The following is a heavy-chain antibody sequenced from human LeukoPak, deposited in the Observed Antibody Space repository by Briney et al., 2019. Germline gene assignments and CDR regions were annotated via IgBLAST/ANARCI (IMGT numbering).Heavy chain of an antibody. CDR1: GFTFSSYS. Sequence: PGRCLRLACAASGFTFSSYSMNWVRQAPGKGLEWVSSISSSSSYIYYADSVKGRFTISRDNAKNSLYLQMNSLRAEDTAVYYCTGSFGIYFDYWGQGTLVTVSS. CDR2: ISSSSSYI. V-gene: IGHV3-21*01. D-gene: IGHD1-14*01. CDR3: TGSFGIYFDY. J-gene: IGHJ4*02.